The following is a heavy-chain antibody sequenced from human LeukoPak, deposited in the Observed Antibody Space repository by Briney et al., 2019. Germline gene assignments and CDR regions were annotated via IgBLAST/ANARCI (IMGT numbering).Heavy chain of an antibody. CDR1: GYSFTSYW. J-gene: IGHJ4*02. CDR3: ARQMGSTVVTDGGYDY. D-gene: IGHD4-23*01. CDR2: IYPGDSDT. Sequence: GESLKISCKGSGYSFTSYWIGWVRQMPGKGLEWMGIIYPGDSDTRYSPSFQGQVTISADKSISTAYLQWSSLKASDTAMYYCARQMGSTVVTDGGYDYWGQGTLVTVSS. V-gene: IGHV5-51*01.